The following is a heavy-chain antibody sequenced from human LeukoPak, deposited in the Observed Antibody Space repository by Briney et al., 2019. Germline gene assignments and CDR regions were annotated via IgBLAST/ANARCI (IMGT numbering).Heavy chain of an antibody. CDR1: GGSISSYY. D-gene: IGHD3-10*01. V-gene: IGHV4-4*07. Sequence: SETLSLTCTVSGGSISSYYWSWIRQPAGKGLEWIGRIYTSGSTNYNPSLKSRVTMSVDTSKNQFSLKLRSVTAADTAVYYCARAGYYYGSGSYLGFDPWGQGTLVTVSS. J-gene: IGHJ5*02. CDR2: IYTSGST. CDR3: ARAGYYYGSGSYLGFDP.